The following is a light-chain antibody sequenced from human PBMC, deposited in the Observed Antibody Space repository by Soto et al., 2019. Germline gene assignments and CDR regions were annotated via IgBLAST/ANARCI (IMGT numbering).Light chain of an antibody. CDR1: SSDVGGYNY. J-gene: IGLJ2*01. V-gene: IGLV2-14*01. CDR2: DVS. Sequence: QSALTQPASVSGSPGQSITISCTGTSSDVGGYNYVSWYQQHPGKAPKLMIYDVSNRPSGASNRFSGSKSGNTASLTISGPQAEDEADYYCASYTSSSTILFGGGTKLTVL. CDR3: ASYTSSSTIL.